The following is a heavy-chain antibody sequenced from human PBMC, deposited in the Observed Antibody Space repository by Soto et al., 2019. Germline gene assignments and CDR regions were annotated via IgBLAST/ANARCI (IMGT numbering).Heavy chain of an antibody. CDR3: TTDPLWWPRGG. D-gene: IGHD2-21*01. J-gene: IGHJ4*02. CDR2: IKSKTDGGTT. CDR1: GFTFSSYA. Sequence: EVQLLESGGILVHPGGSLRLSCAASGFTFSSYAMTWVRQAPGKGLEWVGRIKSKTDGGTTDYAAPVKGRFTISRDDSKNTLYLQMNSLKTEDTAVYYCTTDPLWWPRGGWGQGTLVTVSS. V-gene: IGHV3-15*01.